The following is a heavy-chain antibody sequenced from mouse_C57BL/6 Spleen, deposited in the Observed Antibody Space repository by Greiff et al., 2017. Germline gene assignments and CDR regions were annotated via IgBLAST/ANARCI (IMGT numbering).Heavy chain of an antibody. CDR1: GYTFTSYW. CDR2: IYPGNGST. J-gene: IGHJ1*03. D-gene: IGHD1-1*01. CDR3: ARETRDYYGSSYWYFDV. V-gene: IGHV1-55*01. Sequence: VQLQQPGAELVKPGASVKMSCKASGYTFTSYWITWVKQRPGQGLEWIGDIYPGNGSTNYNEKFKSKATLTVDTSSSTAYMQLSSLTSEDSAVXYCARETRDYYGSSYWYFDVWGTGTTVTVSS.